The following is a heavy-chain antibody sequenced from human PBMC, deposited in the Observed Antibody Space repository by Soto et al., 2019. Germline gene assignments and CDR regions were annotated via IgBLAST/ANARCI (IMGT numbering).Heavy chain of an antibody. D-gene: IGHD1-26*01. CDR2: TIPIYGTS. CDR3: ASPHRSFFAFDI. CDR1: GGTFSIYG. J-gene: IGHJ3*02. Sequence: SVKVSCKASGGTFSIYGANWVRQAPGQGPEWMGGTIPIYGTSKYAQKFQGRVTINADKSTNTAYMELSSLRSEDTAVYYCASPHRSFFAFDIWGQGTMVTVSS. V-gene: IGHV1-69*06.